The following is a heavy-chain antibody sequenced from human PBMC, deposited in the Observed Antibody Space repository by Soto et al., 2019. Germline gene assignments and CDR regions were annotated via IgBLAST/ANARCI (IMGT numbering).Heavy chain of an antibody. V-gene: IGHV1-69*01. D-gene: IGHD2-2*01. CDR3: AREIVVAVRFDP. Sequence: QVQLVQSGAEVKRPGSSVKVSCKTSGGTFSPYAISWLRQAPGQGLEWMGGIIPIFGTTNYAQKFQGRLTIVADESTSTAYMELISLTSDDTGLYYCAREIVVAVRFDPWGQGTLVTVSS. J-gene: IGHJ5*02. CDR1: GGTFSPYA. CDR2: IIPIFGTT.